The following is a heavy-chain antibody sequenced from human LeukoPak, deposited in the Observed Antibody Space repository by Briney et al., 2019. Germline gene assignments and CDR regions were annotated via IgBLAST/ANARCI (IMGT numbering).Heavy chain of an antibody. CDR3: ARSGHCSAGSCYSFDY. CDR2: IYYGGST. V-gene: IGHV4-59*01. CDR1: GGSISSYY. Sequence: SETLSLTCTVSGGSISSYYWSWIRQPPGKGLEWIGYIYYGGSTNYNPSLRSRVTMSVDTSKTQFSLKLSSVTAADTAVYYCARSGHCSAGSCYSFDYWGQGTLVTVSS. D-gene: IGHD2-15*01. J-gene: IGHJ4*02.